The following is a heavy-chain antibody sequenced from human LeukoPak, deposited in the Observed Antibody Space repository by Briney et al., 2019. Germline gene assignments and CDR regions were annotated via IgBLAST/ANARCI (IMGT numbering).Heavy chain of an antibody. CDR2: IYYSGST. J-gene: IGHJ6*03. V-gene: IGHV4-39*01. CDR1: GGSISSSSYY. D-gene: IGHD3-10*01. Sequence: PSETLSLTCTVSGGSISSSSYYWGWIRQPPGKGLEWIGSIYYSGSTYYNPSLKSRVTISVGTSKNQFSLKLSSVTAADTAVYYCARNPLGDYYGSGSYYYYYMDVWGKGTTVTVSS. CDR3: ARNPLGDYYGSGSYYYYYMDV.